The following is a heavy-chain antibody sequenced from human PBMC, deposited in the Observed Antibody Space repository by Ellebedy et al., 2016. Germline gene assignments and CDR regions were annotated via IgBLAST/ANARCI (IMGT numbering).Heavy chain of an antibody. CDR1: GGSISSYY. CDR2: IYYSGST. J-gene: IGHJ4*02. D-gene: IGHD1-26*01. V-gene: IGHV4-59*12. Sequence: SETLSLXXTVSGGSISSYYWSWIRQPPGKGLEWIGYIYYSGSTNYNPSLKSRVTISVDTSKNQFSLKLSSVTAADTAVYYCARGTSRIVGANQLGFNYWGQGTLVTVSS. CDR3: ARGTSRIVGANQLGFNY.